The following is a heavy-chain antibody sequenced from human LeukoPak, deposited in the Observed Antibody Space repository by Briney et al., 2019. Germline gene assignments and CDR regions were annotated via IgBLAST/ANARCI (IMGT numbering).Heavy chain of an antibody. CDR1: GGSISSSSYY. Sequence: PSETLSLTCTVSGGSISSSSYYWGWIRQPPGKGLEWIGSIYYSGSTYYNPSLKSRVTISVDTSKNQFSLKLSSVTAADTAVYYRARHLGELLYPYFDYWGQGTLVTVSS. V-gene: IGHV4-39*01. J-gene: IGHJ4*02. CDR3: ARHLGELLYPYFDY. D-gene: IGHD1-26*01. CDR2: IYYSGST.